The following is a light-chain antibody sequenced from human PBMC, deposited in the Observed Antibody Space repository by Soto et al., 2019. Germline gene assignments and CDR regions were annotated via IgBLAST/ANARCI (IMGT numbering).Light chain of an antibody. V-gene: IGLV1-44*01. CDR3: ATWDDTLNGPI. CDR2: GND. J-gene: IGLJ2*01. CDR1: TSNIGFNA. Sequence: QAVVTQPPSASGTPGQRVTISCAGSTSNIGFNAVSWYRQLPGTAPKLLMFGNDRRPAGVPDRFSGSKSGTSASLAISGLQSEDEADYYCATWDDTLNGPIFGGGTKLTVL.